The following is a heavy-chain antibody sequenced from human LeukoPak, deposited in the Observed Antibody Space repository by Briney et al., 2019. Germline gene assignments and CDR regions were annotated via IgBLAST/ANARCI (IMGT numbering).Heavy chain of an antibody. CDR1: GFTVADDA. V-gene: IGHV3-7*01. J-gene: IGHJ2*01. Sequence: VGSLRLSCVVSGFTVADDAMHWVRQVPGEGLEWVATLEQDGIGQVYVDSVRGRFTIARDNAKNSLSLQMHRLRVEDTAVYYCVRGMGWYFGLWGRGSLVTVSS. CDR3: VRGMGWYFGL. CDR2: LEQDGIGQ. D-gene: IGHD3-16*01.